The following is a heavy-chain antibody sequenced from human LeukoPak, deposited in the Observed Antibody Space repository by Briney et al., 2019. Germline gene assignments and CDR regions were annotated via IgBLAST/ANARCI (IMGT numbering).Heavy chain of an antibody. V-gene: IGHV4-34*01. CDR2: INHSGST. J-gene: IGHJ4*02. Sequence: PSGTLSLTCAVYGGSFSGYYWSWIRQPPGKGLEWIGEINHSGSTNYNPSLKSRVTISVDTSKSQFSLKLSSATAADTAVYYCATGRSIRYFDYWGQGTLLTVSS. D-gene: IGHD3-9*01. CDR1: GGSFSGYY. CDR3: ATGRSIRYFDY.